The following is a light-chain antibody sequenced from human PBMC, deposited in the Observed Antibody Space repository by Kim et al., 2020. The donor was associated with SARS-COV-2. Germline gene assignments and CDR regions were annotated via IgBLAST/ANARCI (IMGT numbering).Light chain of an antibody. V-gene: IGKV1-39*01. Sequence: EAVGDRVTINCRASKSISTNLNWYQQKSGKAPKLLIYAASSLQGGVPSRCSGSGSGTDFTLTISSLQPEDSATYYCQQSNSTPLTFGGGTKLEI. CDR3: QQSNSTPLT. J-gene: IGKJ4*01. CDR1: KSISTN. CDR2: AAS.